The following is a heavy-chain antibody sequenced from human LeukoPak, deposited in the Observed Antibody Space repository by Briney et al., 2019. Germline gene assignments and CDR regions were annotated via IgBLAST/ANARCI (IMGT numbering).Heavy chain of an antibody. J-gene: IGHJ4*02. V-gene: IGHV3-33*01. CDR2: IWYDGSNK. CDR3: ARDAGTVSAARFDY. Sequence: PGGSLRLSCAASGFTFSSYGMHWVRQAPGKGLEWVAVIWYDGSNKYYADSVKGRFTISRDNSKNTLYLQMNSLRAEDTAVYYCARDAGTVSAARFDYWGQGTLVTVSS. D-gene: IGHD2-2*01. CDR1: GFTFSSYG.